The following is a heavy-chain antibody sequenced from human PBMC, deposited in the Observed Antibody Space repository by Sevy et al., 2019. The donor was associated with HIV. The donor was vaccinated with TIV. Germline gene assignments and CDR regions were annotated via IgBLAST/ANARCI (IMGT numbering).Heavy chain of an antibody. Sequence: GGSLRLSCAASGFAFSDHYVDWVRQARGKGLEWVGRIRNRPNRYTTEYAGSVEGRFTISRDDSRHSLYLQMNRLKTEDSAVYYCVRGPNCGVGGCQQISPYCLDVWGIGATVTVSS. CDR2: IRNRPNRYTT. V-gene: IGHV3-72*01. J-gene: IGHJ6*03. CDR3: VRGPNCGVGGCQQISPYCLDV. D-gene: IGHD2-21*01. CDR1: GFAFSDHY.